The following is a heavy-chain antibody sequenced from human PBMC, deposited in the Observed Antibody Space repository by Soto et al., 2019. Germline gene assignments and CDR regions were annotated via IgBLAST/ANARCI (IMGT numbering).Heavy chain of an antibody. J-gene: IGHJ6*02. D-gene: IGHD6-13*01. Sequence: GGSLRLSCAASGFTFSSYAMHWVRQAPGKGLEWVAVISYDGSNKYYADSVKGRFTISRDNSKNTLYLQMNSLRAEDTAVYYCARGAAADPGDSYYYYGMDVWGQGTSVTGSS. CDR3: ARGAAADPGDSYYYYGMDV. CDR1: GFTFSSYA. CDR2: ISYDGSNK. V-gene: IGHV3-30-3*01.